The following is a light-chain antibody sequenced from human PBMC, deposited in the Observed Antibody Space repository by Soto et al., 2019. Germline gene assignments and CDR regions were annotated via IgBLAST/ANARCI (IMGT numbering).Light chain of an antibody. V-gene: IGKV3-20*01. Sequence: EIVLTQSPGTLSLSPGERATLYCRASQSVSSSYLAWYQQKPGQAPRLLIYTTSSRATGVPAKFSGSGSGTDFTLTISRLEPEDFAVYYCQQYNNWPSITFGQGTRLENK. CDR1: QSVSSSY. J-gene: IGKJ5*01. CDR2: TTS. CDR3: QQYNNWPSIT.